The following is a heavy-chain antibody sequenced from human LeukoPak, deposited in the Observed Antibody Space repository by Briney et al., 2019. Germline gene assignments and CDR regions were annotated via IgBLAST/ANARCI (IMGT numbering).Heavy chain of an antibody. CDR1: GFTFSSYA. J-gene: IGHJ6*03. D-gene: IGHD2-21*01. CDR2: ISDSGGLT. V-gene: IGHV3-23*01. Sequence: GGSLRLSCAASGFTFSSYAMXWVXXAPXXXXXXVSDISDSGGLTYYADSVXGRFTISRDNSKNTLYLQMNSLRAEDTAVYYCAKDRGDSGRYYYMDVWGKGTAVTVSS. CDR3: AKDRGDSGRYYYMDV.